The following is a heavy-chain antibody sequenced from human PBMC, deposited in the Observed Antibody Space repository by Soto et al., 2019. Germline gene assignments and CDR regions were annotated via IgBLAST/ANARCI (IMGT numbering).Heavy chain of an antibody. CDR1: GGSFSGYY. D-gene: IGHD2-21*01. Sequence: PSETLSLTCAVYGGSFSGYYWSWIRQPPGKGLEWIGEINHSGSTNYNPSLKSRVTISVDTSKNQFSLKLSSVTAADTAVYYCARANPIRFRFPYYYYYMDVWGKGTTVTVSS. J-gene: IGHJ6*03. CDR2: INHSGST. V-gene: IGHV4-34*01. CDR3: ARANPIRFRFPYYYYYMDV.